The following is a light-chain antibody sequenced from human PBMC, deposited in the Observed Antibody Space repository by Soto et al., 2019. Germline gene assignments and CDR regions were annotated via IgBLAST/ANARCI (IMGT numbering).Light chain of an antibody. V-gene: IGKV1-5*01. CDR3: QQYSTYSGT. Sequence: DIQMTQSPSSLSAFVGDRVTITCRASQTISSYLNWYQHKPGKAPKLLIYDASTLESGVPSRFSGSGFGTEFSLTISSLQPDDSATYYCQQYSTYSGTFGQGTKVDIK. CDR2: DAS. J-gene: IGKJ1*01. CDR1: QTISSY.